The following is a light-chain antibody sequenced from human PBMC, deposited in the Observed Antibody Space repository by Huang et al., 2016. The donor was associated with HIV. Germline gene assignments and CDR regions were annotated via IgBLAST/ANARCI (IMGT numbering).Light chain of an antibody. CDR1: QILLYGSKIKNY. Sequence: DIVMTQSPDSLAVSLGARATITCKSSQILLYGSKIKNYFAWYQQRPGQAPKLLIYWASTLESGVPDRFSGSGSGTDFTLTIGSLQAEDVAVYYCQQYYSTPYTFGQGTELEI. J-gene: IGKJ2*01. CDR2: WAS. V-gene: IGKV4-1*01. CDR3: QQYYSTPYT.